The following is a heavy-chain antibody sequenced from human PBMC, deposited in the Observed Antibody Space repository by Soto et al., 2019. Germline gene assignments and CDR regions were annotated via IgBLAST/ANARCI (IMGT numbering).Heavy chain of an antibody. CDR3: ARGARPDFYYMDV. V-gene: IGHV3-64*01. J-gene: IGHJ6*03. CDR1: GFTLSGYA. CDR2: ISSNGVGT. Sequence: EVQLAESGGGLAQPGGSLRLSCAASGFTLSGYAMDWVRQAPGKGLEYVSGISSNGVGTYYANSVQGRFTISRDNSKNEVYLHMGSLRPAAMAVYCCARGARPDFYYMDVWGKGTTVTVSS. D-gene: IGHD6-6*01.